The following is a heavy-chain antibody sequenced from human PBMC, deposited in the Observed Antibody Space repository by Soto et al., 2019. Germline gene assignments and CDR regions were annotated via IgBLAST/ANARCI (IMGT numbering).Heavy chain of an antibody. CDR1: GFTFKSYT. CDR2: ISGSGGGT. Sequence: EVQLLESGGGLVQPGGSLRLSCAASGFTFKSYTMTWVRQAPGKGLEWASAISGSGGGTFYAASVKGRFTVSRDNSKNPLYLQMNSLRAEDTAVYYCAKDLAYLVGVDVWGQGTTVTVSS. J-gene: IGHJ6*02. V-gene: IGHV3-23*01. D-gene: IGHD3-10*01. CDR3: AKDLAYLVGVDV.